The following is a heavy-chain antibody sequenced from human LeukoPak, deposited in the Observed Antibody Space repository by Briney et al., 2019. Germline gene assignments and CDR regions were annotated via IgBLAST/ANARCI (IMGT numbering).Heavy chain of an antibody. CDR3: ARDFLAAGDY. Sequence: PGGSLRLSCEASGFIFSSYTMNWIRQAPGKGLEWDASINSGSTNPYYADSVKGRFTISRDDAKKSLYLQMTSLRVEDTSVYYCARDFLAAGDYWGQGTLVTVSS. D-gene: IGHD6-13*01. J-gene: IGHJ4*02. CDR1: GFIFSSYT. CDR2: INSGSTNP. V-gene: IGHV3-21*01.